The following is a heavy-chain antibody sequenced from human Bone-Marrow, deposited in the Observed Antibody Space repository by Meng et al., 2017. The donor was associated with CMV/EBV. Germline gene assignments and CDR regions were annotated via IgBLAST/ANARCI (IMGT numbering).Heavy chain of an antibody. J-gene: IGHJ4*02. Sequence: CRGSFSAYSWCWIRRPPGTGLEWLGEINHSESTSYTPSLTRRVTISVATSKNQFSLKLSSVTAADTAVYSCAREGLRTTVTDNDYWGQGTLVTVSS. CDR2: INHSEST. V-gene: IGHV4-34*01. CDR3: AREGLRTTVTDNDY. CDR1: RGSFSAYS. D-gene: IGHD4-17*01.